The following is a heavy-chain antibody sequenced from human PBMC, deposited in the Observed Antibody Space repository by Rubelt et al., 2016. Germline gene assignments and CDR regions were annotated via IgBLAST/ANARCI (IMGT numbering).Heavy chain of an antibody. J-gene: IGHJ6*02. Sequence: SWVRQAPGKGLEWVSVIYSGGSTYYADSVKGRFTISRDNSKNTLYLQMNSLRAEDTAVYYCARDDEKGDYGGNSYYYYGMDVWGQGTTVTVSS. V-gene: IGHV3-53*01. D-gene: IGHD4-23*01. CDR2: IYSGGST. CDR3: ARDDEKGDYGGNSYYYYGMDV.